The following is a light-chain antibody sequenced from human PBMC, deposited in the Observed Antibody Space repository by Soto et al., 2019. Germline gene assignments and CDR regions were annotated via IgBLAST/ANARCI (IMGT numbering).Light chain of an antibody. CDR1: SSGVGSYNL. J-gene: IGLJ3*02. CDR2: EVS. Sequence: QSALTQPASVSGSPGQSITISCTGTSSGVGSYNLVSWYQQHTGKAPKLLIYEVSKRPSGVSNRFSGSKSGNTASLTISGLQAEDEAEYYCCSYAGSSPWVFGGGTKLTVL. V-gene: IGLV2-23*02. CDR3: CSYAGSSPWV.